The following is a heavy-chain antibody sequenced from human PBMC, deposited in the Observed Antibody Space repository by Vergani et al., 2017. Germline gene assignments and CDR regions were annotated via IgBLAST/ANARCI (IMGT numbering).Heavy chain of an antibody. V-gene: IGHV4-39*01. CDR1: GASIRSSNYY. CDR3: ARHSTVEWLVKLGWIAP. D-gene: IGHD6-19*01. Sequence: QLQLQESGPGLVTPSATLSLTCSVSGASIRSSNYYWGWIRQPPGKGLEWIASIYYSGSTYYNPSLKSRVTISVDTSKNQFSLKLSSVTAADTAVYFCARHSTVEWLVKLGWIAPWGQGILGTVSS. J-gene: IGHJ5*02. CDR2: IYYSGST.